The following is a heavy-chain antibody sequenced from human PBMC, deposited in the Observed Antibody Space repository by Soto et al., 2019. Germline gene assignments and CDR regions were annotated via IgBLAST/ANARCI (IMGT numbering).Heavy chain of an antibody. CDR3: ATIRDGTIFGLPTAH. CDR1: GYTLTNFY. V-gene: IGHV1-46*01. CDR2: INPNGGST. D-gene: IGHD3-3*01. Sequence: ASVKVSCKASGYTLTNFYIHWVRQAPGQGLEWMGIINPNGGSTNYAHNFQGRVTITRDTSTSTVYMDLSSLRSEDTAVYYCATIRDGTIFGLPTAHWGQGTLVTVSS. J-gene: IGHJ4*02.